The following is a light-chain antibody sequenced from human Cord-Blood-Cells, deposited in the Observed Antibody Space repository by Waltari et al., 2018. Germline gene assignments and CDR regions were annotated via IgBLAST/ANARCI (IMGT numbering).Light chain of an antibody. J-gene: IGLJ2*01. Sequence: QSALTQPASVSGSPGPAINISCPGTNSDVGGYNYVFWYQQHPGKAPKLMNYDVSNRPSGVSNRFSGSNSGNTASLTISGLQAEDEADYYCSSYTSSSTVFGGGTKLTVL. CDR1: NSDVGGYNY. CDR3: SSYTSSSTV. V-gene: IGLV2-14*01. CDR2: DVS.